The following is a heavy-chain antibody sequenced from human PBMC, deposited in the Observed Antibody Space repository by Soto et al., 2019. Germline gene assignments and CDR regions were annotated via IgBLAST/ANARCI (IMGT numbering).Heavy chain of an antibody. CDR1: GYTFTGYY. V-gene: IGHV1-2*04. D-gene: IGHD1-26*01. J-gene: IGHJ6*02. Sequence: ASVKVSCKASGYTFTGYYMNWVRQAPGQGLEWMGLINPNRGGTNYAQKFQGWVTMTRDTSISTAYMELSRLRSDDTAVYYCARYSGSYYYYYGMDVWGQGTTVTVSS. CDR3: ARYSGSYYYYYGMDV. CDR2: INPNRGGT.